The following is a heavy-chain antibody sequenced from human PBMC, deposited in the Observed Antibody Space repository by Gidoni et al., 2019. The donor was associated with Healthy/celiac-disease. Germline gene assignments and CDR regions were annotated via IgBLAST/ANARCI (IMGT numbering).Heavy chain of an antibody. V-gene: IGHV4-4*07. CDR3: ARDAILYPWDWFDP. Sequence: QVQLQESGPGLVKPSEPLSLTCTVSGAPISSYYWSWIRQPAGKGLEWIGRIYTSGSTNYNPSLKSRVTMSVDTSKNQFSRKLSSVTAADTAVYYCARDAILYPWDWFDPWGQGTLVTVSS. D-gene: IGHD2-8*01. CDR1: GAPISSYY. J-gene: IGHJ5*02. CDR2: IYTSGST.